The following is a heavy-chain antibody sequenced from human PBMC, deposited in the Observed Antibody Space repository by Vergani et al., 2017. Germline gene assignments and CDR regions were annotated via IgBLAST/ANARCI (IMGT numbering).Heavy chain of an antibody. CDR1: GAPVYSYY. CDR2: VSFRGDT. J-gene: IGHJ4*02. Sequence: VKLQESGPGLVKPSDTLSLTCTVSGAPVYSYYWSWIRQPPGKGLEWMGYVSFRGDTLYDPSVKGRMTISLNTSSNPFSLYLTSVTAADTAVYYCARSRIDYGAGSPDYWGQGTLVTVSS. D-gene: IGHD3-10*01. V-gene: IGHV4-59*02. CDR3: ARSRIDYGAGSPDY.